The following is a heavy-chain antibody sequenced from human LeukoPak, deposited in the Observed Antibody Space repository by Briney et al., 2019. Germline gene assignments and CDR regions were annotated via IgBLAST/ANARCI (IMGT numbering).Heavy chain of an antibody. CDR3: ASSGWTGAYFDY. CDR1: GFTVSSNY. D-gene: IGHD6-19*01. J-gene: IGHJ4*02. CDR2: IYSGGST. V-gene: IGHV3-66*01. Sequence: GGSLRLSCAASGFTVSSNYMSWVRQAPGKGLEWVSVIYSGGSTYYADSVKGRFTISRDNSKNMLYLQMNSLRAEDTAVYYCASSGWTGAYFDYWGQGTLVTVSS.